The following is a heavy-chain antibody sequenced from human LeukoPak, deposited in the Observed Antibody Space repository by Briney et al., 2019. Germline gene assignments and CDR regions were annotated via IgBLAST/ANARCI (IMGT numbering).Heavy chain of an antibody. CDR3: ASTQTFDY. Sequence: PGGSLRLSCAASGFTFSNYWMSWVRQAPGKGLEWVANIKQDGSEKNYVDSVKGRFNISRDNANNFRYLKMDSLRAEDTAVYHCASTQTFDYWGQGTLVTV. V-gene: IGHV3-7*05. CDR1: GFTFSNYW. CDR2: IKQDGSEK. J-gene: IGHJ4*02.